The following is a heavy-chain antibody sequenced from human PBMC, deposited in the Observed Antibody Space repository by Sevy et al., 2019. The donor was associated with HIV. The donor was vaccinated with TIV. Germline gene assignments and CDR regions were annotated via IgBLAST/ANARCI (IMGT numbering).Heavy chain of an antibody. D-gene: IGHD3-22*01. CDR2: IRNNNEGGIT. CDR1: GFTFSGAW. Sequence: GGSLRLSCAASGFTFSGAWMNWVRQAPGKGLEWVGRIRNNNEGGITEFAAPVQGRFSISRDDSRNMVYLQMNSLRTEDTAVYYCTTDWGSVYYYLRSFDFWGQGTMVTVSS. CDR3: TTDWGSVYYYLRSFDF. V-gene: IGHV3-15*01. J-gene: IGHJ3*01.